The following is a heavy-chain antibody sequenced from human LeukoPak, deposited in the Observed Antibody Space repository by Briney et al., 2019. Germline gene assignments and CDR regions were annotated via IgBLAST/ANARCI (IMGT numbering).Heavy chain of an antibody. Sequence: SETLSLTCTVSGGSISSYYWSWIRQPAGKGLEWIGRIYTSGSTNYNPSLKSRVTMSVDTSKNQFSLKLSSVTAADTAVYYCARDRSAGSYTDNWLDPWGQGTLVTVSS. J-gene: IGHJ5*02. D-gene: IGHD1-26*01. V-gene: IGHV4-4*07. CDR2: IYTSGST. CDR3: ARDRSAGSYTDNWLDP. CDR1: GGSISSYY.